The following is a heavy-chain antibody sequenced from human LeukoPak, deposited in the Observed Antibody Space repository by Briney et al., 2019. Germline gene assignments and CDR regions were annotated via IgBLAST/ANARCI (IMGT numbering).Heavy chain of an antibody. CDR2: IYYSGST. CDR3: ARDLGYDFWSGYPYGMDV. CDR1: SGSISSYY. D-gene: IGHD3-3*01. V-gene: IGHV4-59*01. Sequence: PSETLSLTCTVSSGSISSYYWSWIRQPPGKGLEWIGYIYYSGSTNYNPSLKSRVTISVDTSKNQFSLKLSSVTAADTAVYYCARDLGYDFWSGYPYGMDVRGQGTTVTVSS. J-gene: IGHJ6*02.